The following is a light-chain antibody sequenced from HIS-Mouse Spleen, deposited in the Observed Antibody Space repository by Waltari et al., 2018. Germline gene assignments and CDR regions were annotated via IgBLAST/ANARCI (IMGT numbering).Light chain of an antibody. CDR2: AAS. J-gene: IGKJ1*01. Sequence: AIQMTQSPSSLSASVGDRVTSTCRASQGIRNDLGWYQQKPGKPPKLLIYAASSLQSGVPSRFSGSGSGTDFTLTISSLQPEDFATYYCLQDYNYPPWTFGQGTKVEIK. V-gene: IGKV1-6*01. CDR3: LQDYNYPPWT. CDR1: QGIRND.